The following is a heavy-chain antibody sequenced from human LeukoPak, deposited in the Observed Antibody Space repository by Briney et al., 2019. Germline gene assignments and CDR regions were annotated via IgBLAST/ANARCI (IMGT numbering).Heavy chain of an antibody. Sequence: GGSLRLSCAVSEFTVSSYYMNWVRQAPGKGLEWVSVIYSGGSTYYADSVKGRFTISRDNSKNTLYLQMNSLRAEDTAVYYCAKVRGTMIVVVTALFDYWGQGTLVTVSS. CDR2: IYSGGST. CDR3: AKVRGTMIVVVTALFDY. CDR1: EFTVSSYY. V-gene: IGHV3-53*01. J-gene: IGHJ4*02. D-gene: IGHD3-22*01.